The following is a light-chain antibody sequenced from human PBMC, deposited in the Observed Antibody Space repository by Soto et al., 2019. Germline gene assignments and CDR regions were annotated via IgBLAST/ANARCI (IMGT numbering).Light chain of an antibody. CDR3: QQYNNWPPIT. CDR2: GAS. CDR1: QSVSSSY. V-gene: IGKV3-20*01. Sequence: PGERVTLSCRASQSVSSSYLTWYQQKPGQAPRLLIYGASSRATGIPDRFSGSGSGTDFTLTISRLEPEDFAVYYCQQYNNWPPITFGQGTRLE. J-gene: IGKJ5*01.